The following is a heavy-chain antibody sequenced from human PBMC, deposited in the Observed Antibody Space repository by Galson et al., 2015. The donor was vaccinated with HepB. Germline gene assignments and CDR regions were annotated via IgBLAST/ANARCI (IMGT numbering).Heavy chain of an antibody. D-gene: IGHD2-15*01. J-gene: IGHJ4*02. Sequence: SLRLSCAASGFTFSTYSMNWVHQAPGKGLEWVSSISSSSSYIYYADSVKGRFTISRDNAKNSLYLQMNSLRAEDTAVYYCARLYCSGGSCYPGSFDYWGQGTLVTVSS. V-gene: IGHV3-21*01. CDR1: GFTFSTYS. CDR3: ARLYCSGGSCYPGSFDY. CDR2: ISSSSSYI.